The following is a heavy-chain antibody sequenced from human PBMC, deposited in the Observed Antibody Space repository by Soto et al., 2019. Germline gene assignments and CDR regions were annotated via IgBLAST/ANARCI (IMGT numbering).Heavy chain of an antibody. J-gene: IGHJ3*02. D-gene: IGHD3-22*01. CDR2: INHSGIT. CDR1: GGSFSGYY. CDR3: ARGPGITMIVVAHDAFDI. Sequence: SETLSLTCAVYGGSFSGYYWSWIRQPPGKGLEWIGEINHSGITNYNPSLKSRVTISVDTSKNQFSLKLSSVTAADTAVYYCARGPGITMIVVAHDAFDIWGQGPMITVSS. V-gene: IGHV4-34*01.